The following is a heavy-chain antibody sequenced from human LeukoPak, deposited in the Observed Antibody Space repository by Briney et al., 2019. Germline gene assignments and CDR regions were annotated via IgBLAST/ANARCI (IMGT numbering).Heavy chain of an antibody. V-gene: IGHV3-30*18. CDR3: AKNYGSGSYLSYPFDY. CDR2: ISYDGSNK. J-gene: IGHJ4*02. D-gene: IGHD3-10*01. Sequence: GGSPRLSCAASGFTFSSYGMHWVRQAPGKGLEWVAVISYDGSNKYYADSVKGRFTISRDNSKNTLYLQMNSLRAEDTAVYYCAKNYGSGSYLSYPFDYWGQGTLVTVSS. CDR1: GFTFSSYG.